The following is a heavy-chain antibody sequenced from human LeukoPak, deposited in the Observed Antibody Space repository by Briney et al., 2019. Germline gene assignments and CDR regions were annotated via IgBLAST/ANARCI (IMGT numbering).Heavy chain of an antibody. J-gene: IGHJ5*02. CDR1: GGSISSYY. CDR2: IYYSGST. CDR3: ARGGYYGSGNDFRFDP. V-gene: IGHV4-59*01. D-gene: IGHD3-10*01. Sequence: KTSETLSLTCTVSGGSISSYYWSWIRQPPGKGLEWIGYIYYSGSTNYKPSLKSRVTISVDTSRNQFSLKLSSVTAEDTAVYYCARGGYYGSGNDFRFDPWGQGTLVTVSS.